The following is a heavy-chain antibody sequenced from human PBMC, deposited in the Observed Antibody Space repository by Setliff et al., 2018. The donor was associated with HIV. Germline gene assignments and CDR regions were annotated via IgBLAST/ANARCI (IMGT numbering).Heavy chain of an antibody. CDR1: NGSFSGYY. CDR3: AAWGPRYSYAPYFFDS. CDR2: INHSGGT. V-gene: IGHV4-34*01. J-gene: IGHJ4*02. D-gene: IGHD5-18*01. Sequence: PSETLSLTCAVYNGSFSGYYWTWIRQPPGKGLEWIGEINHSGGTNYSPSLKSRVTISVDASRNQFSLRLSSVTAADTAVYYFAAWGPRYSYAPYFFDSWGQGTLVTVAS.